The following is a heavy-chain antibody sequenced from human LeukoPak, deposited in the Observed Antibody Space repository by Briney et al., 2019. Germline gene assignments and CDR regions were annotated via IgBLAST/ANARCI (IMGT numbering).Heavy chain of an antibody. CDR2: ISSSSSTI. CDR1: GFTFSRYW. Sequence: PGGSLRLSCAVSGFTFSRYWMSWVRQAPGKGLEWVSYISSSSSTIYYADSVKGRFTISRDNAKNSLYLQMNSLRDEDTAVYYCARGYDYGDPRTDYYGMDVWGQGTTVTVSS. V-gene: IGHV3-48*02. J-gene: IGHJ6*02. CDR3: ARGYDYGDPRTDYYGMDV. D-gene: IGHD4-17*01.